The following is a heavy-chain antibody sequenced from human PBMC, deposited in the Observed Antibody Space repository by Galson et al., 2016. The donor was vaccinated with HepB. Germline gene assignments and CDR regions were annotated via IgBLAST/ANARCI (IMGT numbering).Heavy chain of an antibody. CDR2: ISTSSTYI. D-gene: IGHD1-1*01. Sequence: SLRLSCAASGFTFSSYSMNWVRQAPGKGLEWVSFISTSSTYIYYADSVRGRFTISRDNAKNSLYLQMNSLRAEDTAVYYCARLGENWNEAERFGSWGQGTLVTVSS. J-gene: IGHJ4*02. CDR3: ARLGENWNEAERFGS. V-gene: IGHV3-21*01. CDR1: GFTFSSYS.